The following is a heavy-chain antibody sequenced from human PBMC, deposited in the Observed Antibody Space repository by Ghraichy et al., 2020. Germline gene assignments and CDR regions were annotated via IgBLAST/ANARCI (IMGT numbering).Heavy chain of an antibody. Sequence: GGSLRLSCAASGFTFSSYAMSWVRQAPGKGLEWVSTISGGAFNTYYADSVKGRFTISRDNSKNTLYLQMDSLTAEDTAVYYCAKTIGNSQRDYFDYWGQGTLVTVSS. D-gene: IGHD5-24*01. CDR1: GFTFSSYA. CDR3: AKTIGNSQRDYFDY. CDR2: ISGGAFNT. J-gene: IGHJ4*02. V-gene: IGHV3-23*01.